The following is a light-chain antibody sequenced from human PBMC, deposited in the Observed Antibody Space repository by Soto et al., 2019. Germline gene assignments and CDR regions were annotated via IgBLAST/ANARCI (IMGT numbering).Light chain of an antibody. CDR2: WAS. Sequence: DIVMTQSPDSLAVSLGERATINCKSSQSILFSSNNKNYLTWYQQKPGQPPKPLIYWASTRESGGPDRFSGSGSGTDFTLTISSRQAEDVSVYYCQQYYSTPVTFGGGTKVEIK. V-gene: IGKV4-1*01. CDR3: QQYYSTPVT. CDR1: QSILFSSNNKNY. J-gene: IGKJ4*01.